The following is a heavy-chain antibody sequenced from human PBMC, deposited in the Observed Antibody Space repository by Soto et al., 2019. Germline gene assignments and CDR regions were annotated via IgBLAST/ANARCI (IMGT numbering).Heavy chain of an antibody. V-gene: IGHV4-59*08. J-gene: IGHJ2*01. D-gene: IGHD2-21*01. CDR3: TRHVANGFTFDL. Sequence: QVQLQESGPGLVKPSETLSLTCTVSGGSISGYFWSWVRQSPGTGLEWIGYIYYSGSTKYNPSLKSRVAISVDTSKNQFSLNVNSVTAADTAVYYCTRHVANGFTFDLWSRGALVTVSS. CDR1: GGSISGYF. CDR2: IYYSGST.